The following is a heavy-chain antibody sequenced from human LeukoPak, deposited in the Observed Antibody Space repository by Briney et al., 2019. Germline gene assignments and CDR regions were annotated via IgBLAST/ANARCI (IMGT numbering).Heavy chain of an antibody. V-gene: IGHV3-23*01. Sequence: GGSLRLSCAASGFTFSSYSMSWVREAPGQGLECVSAMSGSGGSTYYADSVKGRFTISRDNSKNTLYLQMNTLRAEDTDVYYCAKQDLHFYDSSGYGPYYFDYWGQGTLVTVSS. CDR3: AKQDLHFYDSSGYGPYYFDY. D-gene: IGHD3-22*01. J-gene: IGHJ4*02. CDR2: MSGSGGST. CDR1: GFTFSSYS.